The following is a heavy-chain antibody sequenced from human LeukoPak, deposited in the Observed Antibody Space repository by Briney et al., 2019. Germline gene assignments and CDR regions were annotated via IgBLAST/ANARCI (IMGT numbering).Heavy chain of an antibody. D-gene: IGHD5-18*01. CDR2: IYHSGST. CDR3: ARGAAMVPGWFGP. CDR1: GGSISSGGYS. Sequence: SETLSLPCAVSGGSISSGGYSWSWIRRPPGKGLEWIGYIYHSGSTYYNPSLKSRVTISVDRSKHQFSLKLSSVPAADTAVYYRARGAAMVPGWFGPWGPGTLVTVSS. J-gene: IGHJ5*02. V-gene: IGHV4-30-2*01.